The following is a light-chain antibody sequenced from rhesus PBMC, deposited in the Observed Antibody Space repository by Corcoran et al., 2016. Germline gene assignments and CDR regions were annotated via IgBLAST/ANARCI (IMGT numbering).Light chain of an antibody. Sequence: DILLTQTPLSLPVTPGEPASISCRSSESLLHSNGNTYLDWYLQKPGQSPQVLSYEVSKRASGVPERFSGSGSDTDFTLKINPVEAEDVGVYYCMQSTQWPLTFGGGTKVEIK. V-gene: IGKV2-86*01. J-gene: IGKJ4*01. CDR3: MQSTQWPLT. CDR2: EVS. CDR1: ESLLHSNGNTY.